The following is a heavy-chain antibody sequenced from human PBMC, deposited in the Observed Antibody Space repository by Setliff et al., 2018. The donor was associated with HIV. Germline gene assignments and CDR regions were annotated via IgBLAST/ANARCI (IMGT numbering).Heavy chain of an antibody. V-gene: IGHV4-34*01. CDR3: ATFFVSTATTQDY. J-gene: IGHJ4*02. CDR1: GGSFSGYY. CDR2: IHHGGGT. D-gene: IGHD4-17*01. Sequence: SETLSLTCAVYGGSFSGYYWSWIRQPPGKGLEWIGEIHHGGGTKYNPSLKSRVTVSLDTSKNQFSLKLNSLTAADTGVYYCATFFVSTATTQDYWGQGTLVTVSS.